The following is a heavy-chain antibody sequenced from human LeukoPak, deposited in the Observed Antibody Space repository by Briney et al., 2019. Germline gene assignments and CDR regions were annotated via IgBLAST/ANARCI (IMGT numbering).Heavy chain of an antibody. CDR3: ARVPGVRGVIDYYYMDV. Sequence: GASVKVSCKASGGTFSSYAISWMRQAPGQGLEWMGGIIPIFGTANYAQKFQGRVTITTDESTSTAYMELSSLRSEDTAVYYCARVPGVRGVIDYYYMDVWGKGTTVTVSS. CDR1: GGTFSSYA. V-gene: IGHV1-69*05. CDR2: IIPIFGTA. J-gene: IGHJ6*03. D-gene: IGHD3-10*02.